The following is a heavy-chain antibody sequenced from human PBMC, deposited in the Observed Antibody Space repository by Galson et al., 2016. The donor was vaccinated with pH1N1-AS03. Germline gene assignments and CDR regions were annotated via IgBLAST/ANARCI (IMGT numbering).Heavy chain of an antibody. CDR2: INAGNGNT. V-gene: IGHV1-3*01. D-gene: IGHD2-15*01. CDR1: GYTFISYV. J-gene: IGHJ4*02. CDR3: VRDGRSRWHFDY. Sequence: SVKVSCKASGYTFISYVMHWVRQAPGQRLEWMGWINAGNGNTTYSQSFQGRVTITRDTSASKAYMELSSLRSEDTAVYYCVRDGRSRWHFDYWGQGTLVTVSS.